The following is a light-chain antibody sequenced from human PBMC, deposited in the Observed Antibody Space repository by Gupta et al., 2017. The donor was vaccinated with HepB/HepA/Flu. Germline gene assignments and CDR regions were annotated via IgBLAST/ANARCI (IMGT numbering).Light chain of an antibody. CDR1: QSVSNKY. CDR3: QQYGSSPWK. CDR2: GAS. V-gene: IGKV3-20*01. Sequence: EIVLTQSPGTLSLSPGEGATLSCRATQSVSNKYLAWYQQKPGQAPRLLIYGASSRAAGIPDRFSGSGSGTDFTLTISRLESEDFAVYYCQQYGSSPWKFGQGTKVEIK. J-gene: IGKJ1*01.